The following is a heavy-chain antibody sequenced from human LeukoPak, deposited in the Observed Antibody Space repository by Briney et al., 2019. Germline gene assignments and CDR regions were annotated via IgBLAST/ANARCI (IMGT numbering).Heavy chain of an antibody. V-gene: IGHV3-33*08. CDR2: TRYDGSNK. CDR3: AREKTIPMVRGVSTAFDY. Sequence: PGRSLRLSGAASGFTFSSYGMYSVRQAPGKGLEGVAGTRYDGSNKYYADSVKGRFTISRDNSKNTLYLQMNSLRAEDPAVYYCAREKTIPMVRGVSTAFDYWGQGTLVTVSS. J-gene: IGHJ4*02. D-gene: IGHD3-10*01. CDR1: GFTFSSYG.